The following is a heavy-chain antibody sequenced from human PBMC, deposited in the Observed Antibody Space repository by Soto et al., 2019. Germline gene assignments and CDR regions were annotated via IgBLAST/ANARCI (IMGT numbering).Heavy chain of an antibody. V-gene: IGHV1-18*01. CDR3: ARVPLPLDSSRTNWFDP. J-gene: IGHJ5*02. D-gene: IGHD6-13*01. Sequence: QAQLVQSGAEVKKPGASVKVSCKASGYTFTSYGISWVRQAPGQGLEWMGWISVYNGNTNYAQKLQGRVTMTTDTSTSTDYMELRSLRSDDTAVYYCARVPLPLDSSRTNWFDPWGQGTLVTVSS. CDR2: ISVYNGNT. CDR1: GYTFTSYG.